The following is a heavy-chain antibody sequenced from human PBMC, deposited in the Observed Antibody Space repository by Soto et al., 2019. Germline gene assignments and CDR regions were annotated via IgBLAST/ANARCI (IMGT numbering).Heavy chain of an antibody. J-gene: IGHJ3*02. CDR1: GYTFTSYY. Sequence: GASVKICCKASGYTFTSYYMHWVRQAPGQGLEWMGIINPSGGSTSYAQKFQGRVTMTRDTSTSTVYMELSSLRSEDTAVYYCATYYDYVRGSTDAFDIWGQGTMVTVSS. CDR3: ATYYDYVRGSTDAFDI. V-gene: IGHV1-46*01. D-gene: IGHD3-16*01. CDR2: INPSGGST.